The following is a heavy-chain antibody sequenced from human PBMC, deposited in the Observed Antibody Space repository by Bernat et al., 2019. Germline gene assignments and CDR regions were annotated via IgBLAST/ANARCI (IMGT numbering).Heavy chain of an antibody. CDR2: IKEDGSEK. CDR3: ARDNYDTSPLDY. D-gene: IGHD3-22*01. Sequence: DVQLVESGGGLVQPGGSLRLSCAAPGFTFSHYWMSWVRQAPGKGLEWVANIKEDGSEKYYVDSVKGRFTISSDHAKNSLYLQMNSLRAEDTAVYFCARDNYDTSPLDYWGQGTLVSVSS. J-gene: IGHJ4*02. V-gene: IGHV3-7*01. CDR1: GFTFSHYW.